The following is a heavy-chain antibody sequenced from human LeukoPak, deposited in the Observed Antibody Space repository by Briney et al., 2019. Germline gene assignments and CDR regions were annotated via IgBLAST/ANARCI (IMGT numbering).Heavy chain of an antibody. CDR3: ARGGSRSWYGY. J-gene: IGHJ4*02. V-gene: IGHV4-39*07. CDR2: IYYSGST. D-gene: IGHD6-13*01. Sequence: PSETLSLTCTLSGGSISSSSYYWGWIRQPPGKGLEWIGSIYYSGSTYYNPSLKSRVTISVDTSKNQFSLKLSSVTAADTAVYYCARGGSRSWYGYWGQGTLVTVSS. CDR1: GGSISSSSYY.